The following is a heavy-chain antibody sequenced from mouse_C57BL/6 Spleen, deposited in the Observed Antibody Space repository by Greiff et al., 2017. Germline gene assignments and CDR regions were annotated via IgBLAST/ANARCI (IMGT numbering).Heavy chain of an antibody. D-gene: IGHD2-3*01. CDR1: GYTFTNYW. Sequence: QVQLQQSGAELVRPGTSVKMSCKASGYTFTNYWIGWAKQRPGHGLEWIGDIYPGGGYTNYNEKFKGKATLTADKSSSPAYMQFSSLTSEDSAIYYFARDDGYYFDYWGQGTTLTVSS. CDR2: IYPGGGYT. CDR3: ARDDGYYFDY. J-gene: IGHJ2*01. V-gene: IGHV1-63*01.